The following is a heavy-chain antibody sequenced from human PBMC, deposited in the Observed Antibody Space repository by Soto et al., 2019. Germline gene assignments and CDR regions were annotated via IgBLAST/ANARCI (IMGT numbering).Heavy chain of an antibody. CDR3: AKDFWSGYDYFDY. CDR2: ISGSGGTT. J-gene: IGHJ4*02. Sequence: EVQLLESGGGLVQPGGSLRLSCAASGFTFSTYAMSWVRQAPGKGLEWVSGISGSGGTTYYADSVKGRFTISRDNSNNTLDLQMNSLRAEDTAVYYCAKDFWSGYDYFDYWGQGTLVTVSS. D-gene: IGHD3-3*01. CDR1: GFTFSTYA. V-gene: IGHV3-23*01.